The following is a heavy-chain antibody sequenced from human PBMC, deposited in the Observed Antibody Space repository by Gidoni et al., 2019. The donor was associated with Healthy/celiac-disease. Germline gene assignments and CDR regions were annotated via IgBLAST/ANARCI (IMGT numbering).Heavy chain of an antibody. CDR2: INHSGST. CDR1: GRSFSGYY. J-gene: IGHJ3*02. Sequence: QVQLQQWGAGLLKPSETLSLTCAVYGRSFSGYYGSWIRQPPGKGLEWIGEINHSGSTNYNPSLKSRVTISVDTSKNQFSLKLSSVTAADTAVYYCARKWEPGYAFDIWGQGTMVTVSS. V-gene: IGHV4-34*01. CDR3: ARKWEPGYAFDI. D-gene: IGHD1-26*01.